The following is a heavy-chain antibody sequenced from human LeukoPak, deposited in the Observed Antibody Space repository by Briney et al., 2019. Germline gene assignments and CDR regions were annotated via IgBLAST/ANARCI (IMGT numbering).Heavy chain of an antibody. Sequence: ASVKVSCKASGYTFTGYDINWVRQATGQGLEWMGWMNPNSGNTGYAQKFQGRVTMTRNTSISTAYMELSSLRSEDTAVYYCARNPTVTTRRPRTSWFDPWGQGTLVTVSS. CDR3: ARNPTVTTRRPRTSWFDP. J-gene: IGHJ5*02. V-gene: IGHV1-8*01. CDR2: MNPNSGNT. D-gene: IGHD4-17*01. CDR1: GYTFTGYD.